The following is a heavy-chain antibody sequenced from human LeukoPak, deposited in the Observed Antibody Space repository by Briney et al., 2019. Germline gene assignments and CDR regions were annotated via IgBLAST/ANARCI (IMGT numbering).Heavy chain of an antibody. D-gene: IGHD2-2*01. CDR2: IRHDGSDQ. CDR3: AKDQCSNTRCYGSPGY. V-gene: IGHV3-30*02. CDR1: GFSFSNYG. Sequence: GESLRLSCEASGFSFSNYGMHWVRQAPGKGLEWVAFIRHDGSDQRYAGSVKGRFIISRDNSKNTLYLQMNSLRPEDAGVFYCAKDQCSNTRCYGSPGYWGQGTLVTVSS. J-gene: IGHJ4*02.